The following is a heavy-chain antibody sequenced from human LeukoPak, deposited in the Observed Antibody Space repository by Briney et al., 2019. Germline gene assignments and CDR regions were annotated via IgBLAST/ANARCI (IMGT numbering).Heavy chain of an antibody. CDR2: MNPNSGNT. CDR3: ARVPIRRVIVLGY. J-gene: IGHJ4*02. D-gene: IGHD3-10*01. V-gene: IGHV1-8*01. Sequence: VASVKVSCKASGYTFTSYDINWVRQATGQGLEWMGWMNPNSGNTGYAQKFQGRVTMTRNTSISTAYMELSSLRSEDTAVYYCARVPIRRVIVLGYWGQGTLVTVSS. CDR1: GYTFTSYD.